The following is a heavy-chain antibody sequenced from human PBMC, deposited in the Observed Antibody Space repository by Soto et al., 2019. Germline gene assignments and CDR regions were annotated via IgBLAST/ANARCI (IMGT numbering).Heavy chain of an antibody. D-gene: IGHD3-9*01. J-gene: IGHJ6*02. CDR1: GGSISSGGYS. Sequence: PSLTCAVSGGSISSGGYSWSWIRQPPGKGLEWIGYIYHSGSTYYNPSLKSRVTISVDRSKNQFSLKLSSVTAADTAVYYCARASLLTGYYDYYYGMDVWGQGTTVTVSS. CDR2: IYHSGST. V-gene: IGHV4-30-2*01. CDR3: ARASLLTGYYDYYYGMDV.